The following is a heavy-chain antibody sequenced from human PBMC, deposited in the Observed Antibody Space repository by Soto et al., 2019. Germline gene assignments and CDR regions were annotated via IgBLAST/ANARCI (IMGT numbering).Heavy chain of an antibody. D-gene: IGHD3-22*01. Sequence: HPGGSLRLSCAASGFTFSSYAMSWVRQAPGKGLEWVSAISGSGGSTYYADSVKGRFTISRDNSKNTLYLQMNSLRAEDTAVYYRAKDNRLRYDHEGSGLYWGQGTLVTVSS. CDR2: ISGSGGST. CDR3: AKDNRLRYDHEGSGLY. V-gene: IGHV3-23*01. J-gene: IGHJ4*02. CDR1: GFTFSSYA.